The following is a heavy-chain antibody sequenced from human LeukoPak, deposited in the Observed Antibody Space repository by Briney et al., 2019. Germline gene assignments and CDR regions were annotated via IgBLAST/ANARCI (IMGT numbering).Heavy chain of an antibody. CDR2: IYHSGST. CDR1: GASVSSSGYY. CDR3: GRETIAATGTSVFFDY. V-gene: IGHV4-61*08. J-gene: IGHJ4*02. D-gene: IGHD6-13*01. Sequence: SETLSLTCTVSGASVSSSGYYRSWLRQPPGKGLEWIGYIYHSGSTNYNPSLKSRVTISVDTSKNQFSLKLTSMTAADTAVYYCGRETIAATGTSVFFDYWGQGTLVTVSS.